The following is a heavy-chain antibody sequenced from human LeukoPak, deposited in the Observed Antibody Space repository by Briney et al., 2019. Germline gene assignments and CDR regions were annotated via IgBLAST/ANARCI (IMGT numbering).Heavy chain of an antibody. D-gene: IGHD6-6*01. CDR3: ARAYSRSRFDY. V-gene: IGHV5-10-1*01. Sequence: GESLKISCKGAGYNFTNYWISWVRHMPGKDREWLVTIDPSDSYNNYSPSFQGHVTISADKSISTAYLQWSILKASDTAMYYCARAYSRSRFDYWGQGTLVTVSS. CDR2: IDPSDSYN. CDR1: GYNFTNYW. J-gene: IGHJ4*02.